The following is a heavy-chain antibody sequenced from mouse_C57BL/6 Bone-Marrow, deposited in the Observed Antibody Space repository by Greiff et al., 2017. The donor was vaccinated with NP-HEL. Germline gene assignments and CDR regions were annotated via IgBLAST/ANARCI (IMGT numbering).Heavy chain of an antibody. CDR3: TGLYYGNHYYAMDY. J-gene: IGHJ4*01. CDR1: GFTFSCYA. Sequence: EVQGVESGEGLVKPGGSLKLSCAASGFTFSCYAMSWVRQTPEKRLEWVAYISSGGDYIYYADTVKGRFTISRDNARNTLYLQMSSLKSEDTAMYYCTGLYYGNHYYAMDYWGQGTSVTVSS. D-gene: IGHD2-1*01. V-gene: IGHV5-9-1*02. CDR2: ISSGGDYI.